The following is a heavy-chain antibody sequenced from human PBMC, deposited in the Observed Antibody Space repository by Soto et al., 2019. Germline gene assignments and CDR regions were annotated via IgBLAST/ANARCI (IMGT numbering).Heavy chain of an antibody. CDR1: GYSISSGYY. CDR2: IYHSGST. J-gene: IGHJ4*02. V-gene: IGHV4-38-2*01. D-gene: IGHD3-22*01. CDR3: ARATGGGMIVVVTFDY. Sequence: SETLSLTCAVSGYSISSGYYWGWIRQPPGKGLEWIGSIYHSGSTYYNPSLKSRVTISVDTSKNQFSLKLSSVTAADTAVYYCARATGGGMIVVVTFDYRGQGTLVTVSS.